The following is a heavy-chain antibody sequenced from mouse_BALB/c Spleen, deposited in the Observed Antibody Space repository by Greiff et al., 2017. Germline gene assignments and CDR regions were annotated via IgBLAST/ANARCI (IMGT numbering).Heavy chain of an antibody. D-gene: IGHD1-2*01. CDR3: ARHPTATSWFAY. J-gene: IGHJ3*01. V-gene: IGHV5-12-2*01. Sequence: EVNVVESGGGLVQPGGSLKLSCAASGFTFSSYTMSWVRQTPEKRLEWVAYISNGGGSTYYPDTVKGRFTISRDNAKNTLYLQMSSLKSEDTAMYYCARHPTATSWFAYWGQGTLVTVSA. CDR1: GFTFSSYT. CDR2: ISNGGGST.